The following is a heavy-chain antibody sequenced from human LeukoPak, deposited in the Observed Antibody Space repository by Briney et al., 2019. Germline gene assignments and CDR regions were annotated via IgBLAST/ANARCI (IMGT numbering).Heavy chain of an antibody. CDR2: INPNNGDT. CDR1: GYTFTGYY. CDR3: ARVPLVGGRESAY. D-gene: IGHD3-16*01. Sequence: ASVKVSCKASGYTFTGYYIHWVRQAPGQGLEWMGWINPNNGDTNFAQKFQGRVTMTRDTSISTVYMELSRLRSDDTAVYYCARVPLVGGRESAYWGQGTLVTVSS. V-gene: IGHV1-2*02. J-gene: IGHJ4*02.